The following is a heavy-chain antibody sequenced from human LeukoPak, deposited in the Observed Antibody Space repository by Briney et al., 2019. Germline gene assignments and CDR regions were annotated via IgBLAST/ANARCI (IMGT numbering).Heavy chain of an antibody. D-gene: IGHD6-13*01. CDR3: AKGSLGSWYYFDY. J-gene: IGHJ4*02. CDR1: GFTFSSYE. CDR2: ISSSGSTI. Sequence: GGSLRLSCAASGFTFSSYEMNWVRQAPGKGLEWVSYISSSGSTIYYADSVKGRFTIFRDNSKNTLYLQMNSLRAEDTAVYYCAKGSLGSWYYFDYWGQGTLVTVSS. V-gene: IGHV3-48*03.